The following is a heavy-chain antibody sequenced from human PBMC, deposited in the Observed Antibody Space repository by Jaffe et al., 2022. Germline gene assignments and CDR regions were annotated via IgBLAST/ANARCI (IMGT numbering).Heavy chain of an antibody. CDR2: IYYSGST. V-gene: IGHV4-59*01. CDR3: ARDLVLDYEKDAFDI. D-gene: IGHD4-17*01. CDR1: GGSISSYY. J-gene: IGHJ3*02. Sequence: QVQLQESGPGLVKPSETLSLTCTVSGGSISSYYWSWIRQPPGKGLEWIGYIYYSGSTNYNPSLKSRVTISVDTSKNQFSLKLSSVTAADTAVYYCARDLVLDYEKDAFDIWGQGTMVTVSS.